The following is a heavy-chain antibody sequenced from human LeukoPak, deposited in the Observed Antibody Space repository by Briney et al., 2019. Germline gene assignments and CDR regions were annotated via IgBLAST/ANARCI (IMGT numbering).Heavy chain of an antibody. CDR3: ARVRKLRTRGVMDPLDY. Sequence: GESLRVSCAASGFALRSYAFSWVRQAPGKRLEWVANIQQDGSEKYYVDSVKGRFIISRDNAKNSLYLQMNSLRAEDTAVYYCARVRKLRTRGVMDPLDYWGQGTLVTVSS. J-gene: IGHJ4*02. V-gene: IGHV3-7*01. CDR1: GFALRSYA. CDR2: IQQDGSEK. D-gene: IGHD3-10*01.